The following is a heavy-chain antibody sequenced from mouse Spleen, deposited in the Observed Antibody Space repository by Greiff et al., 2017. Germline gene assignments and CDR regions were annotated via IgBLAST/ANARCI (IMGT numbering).Heavy chain of an antibody. CDR3: ARPYGNYWYFDV. V-gene: IGHV3-6*01. CDR2: ISYDGSN. CDR1: GYSITSGYY. J-gene: IGHJ1*01. D-gene: IGHD2-1*01. Sequence: EVQRVESGPGLVKPSQSLSLTCSVTGYSITSGYYWNWIRQFPGNKLEWMGYISYDGSNNYNPSLKNRISITRDTSKNQFFLKLNSVTTEDTATYYCARPYGNYWYFDVWGAGTTVTVSS.